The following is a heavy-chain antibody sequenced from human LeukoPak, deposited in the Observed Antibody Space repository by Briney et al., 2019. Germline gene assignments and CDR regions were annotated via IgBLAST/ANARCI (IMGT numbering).Heavy chain of an antibody. CDR2: GGST. V-gene: IGHV4-59*01. J-gene: IGHJ3*02. CDR1: GGSISRYY. D-gene: IGHD6-19*01. Sequence: SETLSLTCTVSGGSISRYYWNWIRQPPGKGLEWIGYGGSTNYNPSLKSRVTISVDTSKNQFSLKLSSVTAADTAVYYCARGYSLYSSGRYFAFDIWGQGTMVTVSS. CDR3: ARGYSLYSSGRYFAFDI.